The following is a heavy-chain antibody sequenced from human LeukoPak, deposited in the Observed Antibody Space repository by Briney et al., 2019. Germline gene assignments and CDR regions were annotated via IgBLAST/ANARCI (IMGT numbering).Heavy chain of an antibody. Sequence: SETLSLTCTVSGGSISSSSYYWGWIRQPPGKGLEWIGSIYYSGSTYYSPSLKSRVTISVDTSKNQFSLKLSSVTAADTAVYYCAREERESAVTTHNWFDPWGQGTLVTVSS. CDR2: IYYSGST. CDR1: GGSISSSSYY. V-gene: IGHV4-39*07. J-gene: IGHJ5*02. D-gene: IGHD4-17*01. CDR3: AREERESAVTTHNWFDP.